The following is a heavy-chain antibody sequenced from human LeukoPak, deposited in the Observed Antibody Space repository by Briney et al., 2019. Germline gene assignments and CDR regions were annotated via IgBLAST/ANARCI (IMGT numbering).Heavy chain of an antibody. CDR3: ARVVPYGLRTREFDS. V-gene: IGHV4-59*01. CDR1: GGSISSYY. J-gene: IGHJ4*02. D-gene: IGHD1-7*01. CDR2: MYHSGST. Sequence: SETLSLTCTVSGGSISSYYWSWIRQPPGKGLEWIGYMYHSGSTNYNPPLKSRVTLSVDMSKNQFSLKLSSVTAADTAVYYCARVVPYGLRTREFDSWGQGALVTVSS.